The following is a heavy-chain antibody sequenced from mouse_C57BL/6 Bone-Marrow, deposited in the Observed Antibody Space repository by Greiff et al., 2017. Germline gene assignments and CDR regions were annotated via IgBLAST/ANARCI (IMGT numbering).Heavy chain of an antibody. Sequence: VQVVESGPGLVQPSQSLSITCTVSGFSLTSYGVHWVRQSPGKGLEWLGVIWRGGSTDYNAAFMSRLSITKDNSKSQVFFKMNSLQADDTAIYYCAKLYSNYFYWYFDVWGTGTTVTVSS. D-gene: IGHD2-5*01. CDR3: AKLYSNYFYWYFDV. V-gene: IGHV2-5*01. J-gene: IGHJ1*03. CDR2: IWRGGST. CDR1: GFSLTSYG.